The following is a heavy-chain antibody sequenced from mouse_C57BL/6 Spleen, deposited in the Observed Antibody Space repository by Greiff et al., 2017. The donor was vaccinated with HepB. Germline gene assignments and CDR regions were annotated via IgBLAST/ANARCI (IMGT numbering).Heavy chain of an antibody. J-gene: IGHJ1*03. CDR2: ISSGGDYI. D-gene: IGHD1-1*01. CDR3: TRYYYGSSNWYFDV. V-gene: IGHV5-9-1*02. CDR1: GFTFSSYA. Sequence: EVKLVESGEGLVKPGGSLKLSCAASGFTFSSYAMSWVRQTPEKRLEWVAYISSGGDYIYYADTVKGRFTISRDNARNTLYLQMSSLKSEDTAMYYCTRYYYGSSNWYFDVWGTGTTVTVSS.